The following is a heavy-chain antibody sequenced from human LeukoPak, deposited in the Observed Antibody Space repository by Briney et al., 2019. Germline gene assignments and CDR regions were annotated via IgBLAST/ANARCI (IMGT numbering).Heavy chain of an antibody. CDR1: GGSFSGYY. D-gene: IGHD3/OR15-3a*01. Sequence: SETLSLTCAVYGGSFSGYYWSWIRQPPGKGLEWIGEINHSGSTNYNPSLKSRVTISVDTSKNQFSLKLSSVTAADTAVYYCARARTGYYSYYYMDVWGKGTTVTVSS. CDR2: INHSGST. CDR3: ARARTGYYSYYYMDV. V-gene: IGHV4-34*01. J-gene: IGHJ6*03.